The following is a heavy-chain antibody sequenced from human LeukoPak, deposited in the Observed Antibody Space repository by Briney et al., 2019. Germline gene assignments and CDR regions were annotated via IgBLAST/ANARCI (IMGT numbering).Heavy chain of an antibody. Sequence: PSETLSLTCAVSGGSISSSNWWSWVRQPPGKGLEWIGEIYHSGSTNYNPSLKSRVTISVDKSKNQFSLKLSSVTAADTAVYYCARIAGELWFGELLKHFDYWGQGTLVTVSS. V-gene: IGHV4-4*02. CDR2: IYHSGST. CDR1: GGSISSSNW. CDR3: ARIAGELWFGELLKHFDY. J-gene: IGHJ4*02. D-gene: IGHD3-10*01.